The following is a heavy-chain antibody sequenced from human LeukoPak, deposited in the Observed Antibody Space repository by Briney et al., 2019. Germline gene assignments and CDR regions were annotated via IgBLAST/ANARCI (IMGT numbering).Heavy chain of an antibody. J-gene: IGHJ4*02. CDR1: GYTFTSYA. D-gene: IGHD6-19*01. V-gene: IGHV1-3*01. CDR2: INAGNGNT. Sequence: ASVKVSCKASGYTFTSYAMHWVRQAPGQRLEWMGWINAGNGNTKYPQKFQGRVTITRDTSASTAYMELSSLRSEDTAVYYCASGSSVVDGYWGQGTLVTVSS. CDR3: ASGSSVVDGY.